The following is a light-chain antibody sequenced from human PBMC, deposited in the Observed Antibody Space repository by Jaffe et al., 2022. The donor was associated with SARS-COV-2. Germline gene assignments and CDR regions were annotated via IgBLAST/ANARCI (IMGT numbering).Light chain of an antibody. Sequence: SYVLTQPPSVSMAPGKTASITCGGDNIGSKSVHWYQQKSGQAPVLVIYYDSVRPSGIPERFSGSNSGDTATLTISRVEAGDEADYYCQVWTSNDLPVFGGGTKLTVL. CDR3: QVWTSNDLPV. V-gene: IGLV3-21*01. CDR1: NIGSKS. CDR2: YDS. J-gene: IGLJ3*02.